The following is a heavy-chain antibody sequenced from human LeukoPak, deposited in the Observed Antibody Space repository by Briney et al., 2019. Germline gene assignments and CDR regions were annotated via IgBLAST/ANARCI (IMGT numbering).Heavy chain of an antibody. CDR1: GGSSSGYY. D-gene: IGHD2-15*01. V-gene: IGHV4-34*01. CDR3: ARGTPKIHCSGGSCYSEGDAFDI. CDR2: INHSGST. J-gene: IGHJ3*02. Sequence: SETLSLTCAVYGGSSSGYYWSWIRQPPGKGLEWIGEINHSGSTNYNPSLKSRVTISVDTSKNQFSLKLSSVTAADTAVYYCARGTPKIHCSGGSCYSEGDAFDIWGQGTMVTVSS.